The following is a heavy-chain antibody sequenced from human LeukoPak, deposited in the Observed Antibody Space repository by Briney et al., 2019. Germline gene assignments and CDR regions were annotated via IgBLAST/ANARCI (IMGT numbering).Heavy chain of an antibody. CDR2: IWYDGSNK. CDR3: ARQRSSGWSQDF. D-gene: IGHD6-19*01. V-gene: IGHV3-33*08. Sequence: GGSLRLSCAASGFTFSSYSMNWVRQAPGKGLEWVAVIWYDGSNKYYADSVKGRFTISRDNSKNTLYLQMNSLRAEDTAVYYCARQRSSGWSQDFWGQGTLVTVSS. J-gene: IGHJ4*02. CDR1: GFTFSSYS.